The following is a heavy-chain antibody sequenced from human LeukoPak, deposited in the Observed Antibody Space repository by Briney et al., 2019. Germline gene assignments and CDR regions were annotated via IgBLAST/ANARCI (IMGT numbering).Heavy chain of an antibody. CDR3: ATYPFFSDPNLPD. CDR1: GYTFTGYY. CDR2: FDPEDGET. V-gene: IGHV1-24*01. J-gene: IGHJ4*02. D-gene: IGHD2-8*01. Sequence: GASVKVSCKASGYTFTGYYMHWVRQAPGKGLEWMGGFDPEDGETIYAQKFQGRVTMTEDTSTDTAYMELSSLRSEDTAVYYCATYPFFSDPNLPDWGQGTLVTVSS.